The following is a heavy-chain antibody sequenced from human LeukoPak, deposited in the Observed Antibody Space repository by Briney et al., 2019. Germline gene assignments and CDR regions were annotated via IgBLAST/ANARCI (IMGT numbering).Heavy chain of an antibody. V-gene: IGHV3-74*01. Sequence: GGSLRLSCAASGFTFSSYWMHWVRHAPGKGLVWVSRINSDGSSTIYADSVKGRFTISRDNAKNTLYLQMNSLRAEDTAVYYCARAYCSSTSCYDGYNSFDYWGQGTLVTVSS. CDR2: INSDGSST. J-gene: IGHJ4*02. CDR1: GFTFSSYW. D-gene: IGHD2-2*01. CDR3: ARAYCSSTSCYDGYNSFDY.